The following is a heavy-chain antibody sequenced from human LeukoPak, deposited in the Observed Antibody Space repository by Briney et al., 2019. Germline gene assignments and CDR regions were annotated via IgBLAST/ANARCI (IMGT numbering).Heavy chain of an antibody. CDR1: GYTFTSYG. D-gene: IGHD6-13*01. CDR2: ISAYNGNT. V-gene: IGHV1-18*01. Sequence: GASVKVSCKASGYTFTSYGISWVRQAPGQGLEWMGWISAYNGNTNYAQKLQGRVTMTTDTSTSTAYMELRSLRSDDTAVYYCAREAQYSSSWYRTSDYYMDVWGKGTTVTVSS. J-gene: IGHJ6*03. CDR3: AREAQYSSSWYRTSDYYMDV.